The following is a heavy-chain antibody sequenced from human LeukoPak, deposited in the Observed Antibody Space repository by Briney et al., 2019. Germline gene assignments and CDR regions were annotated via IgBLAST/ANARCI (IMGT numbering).Heavy chain of an antibody. CDR1: GGTFSSYA. CDR2: INPNSGGT. Sequence: PVASVKVSCKASGGTFSSYAISWVRQAPGQGLEWMGWINPNSGGTQYSQKFQGRVTLTRDTSITTGYMELSGLTSDDTAVYYCASLSYYDLSGYFYWGQGTLVTVSS. J-gene: IGHJ4*02. CDR3: ASLSYYDLSGYFY. V-gene: IGHV1-2*02. D-gene: IGHD3-22*01.